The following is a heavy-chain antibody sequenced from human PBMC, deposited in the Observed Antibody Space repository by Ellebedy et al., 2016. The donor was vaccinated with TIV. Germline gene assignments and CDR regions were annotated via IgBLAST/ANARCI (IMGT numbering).Heavy chain of an antibody. CDR1: GFTFSSYW. CDR3: ARARDYGTGTRDGMDV. D-gene: IGHD3-16*01. Sequence: PGGSLRLSCAASGFTFSSYWMHWVRQAPGKGLVWVSRINSDGSSTSYADSVKGRFTISRDNAKNTLYLQMNSLRAEDTAVYYCARARDYGTGTRDGMDVWGQGTTVTVSS. J-gene: IGHJ6*02. V-gene: IGHV3-74*01. CDR2: INSDGSST.